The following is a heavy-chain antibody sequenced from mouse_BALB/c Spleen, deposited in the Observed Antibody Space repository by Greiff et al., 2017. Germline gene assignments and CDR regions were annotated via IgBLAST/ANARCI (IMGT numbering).Heavy chain of an antibody. Sequence: EVMLVESGGGLVKPGGSLKLSCAASGFTFSSYTMSWVRQTPEKRLEWVATISSGGSYTYYPDSVKGRFTISRDNAKNTLYLQMSSLKSEDTAMYYCTRDYYDYPWFAYWGQGTLVTVSA. D-gene: IGHD2-4*01. CDR3: TRDYYDYPWFAY. J-gene: IGHJ3*01. V-gene: IGHV5-6-4*01. CDR1: GFTFSSYT. CDR2: ISSGGSYT.